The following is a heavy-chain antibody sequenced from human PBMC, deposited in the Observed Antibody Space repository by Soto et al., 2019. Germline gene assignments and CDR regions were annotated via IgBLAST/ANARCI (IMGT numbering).Heavy chain of an antibody. CDR3: AKGIDSSGYPPIDY. Sequence: EVQLLESGGGLVQPGGSLRLSCAASGFTFSSYAMSWVRQAPGKGLEWVSVISGSGGTTYYADSVKGRFTISRDNSKNTLYLQMNSLRSEDTAVYYCAKGIDSSGYPPIDYWGQGTLVTGSS. V-gene: IGHV3-23*01. CDR1: GFTFSSYA. D-gene: IGHD3-22*01. CDR2: ISGSGGTT. J-gene: IGHJ4*02.